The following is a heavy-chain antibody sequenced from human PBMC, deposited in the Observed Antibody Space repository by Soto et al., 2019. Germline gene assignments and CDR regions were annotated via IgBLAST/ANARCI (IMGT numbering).Heavy chain of an antibody. CDR3: AKSIIFTKMGVDY. CDR1: GFTFSNYA. J-gene: IGHJ4*02. D-gene: IGHD3-16*01. CDR2: IGVGVGGGRT. Sequence: GGSLRLSCAASGFTFSNYAMNWVRQAPGKGLEWVSGIGVGVGGGRTYYADSVKGRFTISRDNSKNTLYLQMSSLRAEDTAVYYCAKSIIFTKMGVDYWGQGTLVTVSS. V-gene: IGHV3-23*01.